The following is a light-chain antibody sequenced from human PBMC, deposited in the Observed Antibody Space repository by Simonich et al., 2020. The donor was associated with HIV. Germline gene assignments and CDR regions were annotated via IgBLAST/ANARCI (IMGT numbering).Light chain of an antibody. Sequence: EIVMTQSPATLSVSPGERATLSCRASQRIGSNLAWYQQKPGQAPRLLIYGASTRATGIPARFSGSGSGTEFTLSISSMQSEDFAVYYCHQYHEWPLFFGQGTKLEIK. CDR3: HQYHEWPLF. J-gene: IGKJ2*01. V-gene: IGKV3-15*01. CDR1: QRIGSN. CDR2: GAS.